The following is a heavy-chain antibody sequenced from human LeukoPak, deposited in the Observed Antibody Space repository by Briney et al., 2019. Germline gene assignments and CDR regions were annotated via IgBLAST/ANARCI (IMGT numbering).Heavy chain of an antibody. CDR2: MNPNSGST. Sequence: ASVQVSCKASGYTFTSYDINWVRQATGQGLEWMGWMNPNSGSTGYAQKFQGRVTITRNTSISTAYMELSGLRSEDTAVYYCARGRSTGYRYYFEYWGQGTLVTVSS. V-gene: IGHV1-8*03. CDR1: GYTFTSYD. CDR3: ARGRSTGYRYYFEY. D-gene: IGHD5-12*01. J-gene: IGHJ4*02.